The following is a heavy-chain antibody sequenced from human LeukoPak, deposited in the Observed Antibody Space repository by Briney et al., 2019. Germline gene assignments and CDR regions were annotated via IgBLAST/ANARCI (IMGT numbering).Heavy chain of an antibody. Sequence: ASVKVSCKASGYTFTGYYMHWVRQAPGQGLEWMGWINPNSGGTNYAQKFQGRVTMTRDTSISTAYMELSRLRSDDTAVYYCARVTYDSSGYYFLEYYFDYWGQGTLVTVSS. CDR1: GYTFTGYY. V-gene: IGHV1-2*02. J-gene: IGHJ4*02. CDR3: ARVTYDSSGYYFLEYYFDY. CDR2: INPNSGGT. D-gene: IGHD3-22*01.